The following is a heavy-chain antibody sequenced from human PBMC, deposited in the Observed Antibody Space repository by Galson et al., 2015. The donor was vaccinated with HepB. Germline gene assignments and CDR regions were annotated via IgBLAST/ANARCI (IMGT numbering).Heavy chain of an antibody. CDR2: IKQDGSEK. CDR1: GFTFSNYW. CDR3: ARLPRGYNYGEAYFDY. V-gene: IGHV3-7*01. Sequence: SLRLSCAASGFTFSNYWMSWVRQAPGKGLEWVANIKQDGSEKYYVGSVKGRFAISRDNAKNSLYLQMNSLRAEDTAAYYCARLPRGYNYGEAYFDYWGQGTLVTVSS. D-gene: IGHD5-18*01. J-gene: IGHJ4*02.